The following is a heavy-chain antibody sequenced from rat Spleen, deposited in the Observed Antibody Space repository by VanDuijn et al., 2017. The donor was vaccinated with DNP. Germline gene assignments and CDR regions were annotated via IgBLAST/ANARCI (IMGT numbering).Heavy chain of an antibody. J-gene: IGHJ2*01. D-gene: IGHD1-11*01. CDR3: TTRGNYGGYDY. V-gene: IGHV5S10*01. Sequence: EVQLVESGGGLVRPGNSLRLSCAASGFIFSDYAMAWVRQSPKMGLEWVSTILYDGSSAFYRDSVTGRFTISRDFAKSTLYLQMDSLRSEDSATYYCTTRGNYGGYDYWGQGVMVTVSS. CDR2: ILYDGSSA. CDR1: GFIFSDYA.